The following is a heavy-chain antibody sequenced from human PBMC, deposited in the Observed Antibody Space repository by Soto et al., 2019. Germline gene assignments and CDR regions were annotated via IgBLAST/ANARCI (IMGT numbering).Heavy chain of an antibody. Sequence: PGGSLRLSCAASGFTFSSYDMNWVRQAPGKGLEWVSYISGGSSRIFYADSVKGRFTISRDNAKNSPYLQMNSLRDEDTGVYYCARVIYGGWSTTKDYYYYAMDVWGQGTTVTVSS. CDR2: ISGGSSRI. V-gene: IGHV3-48*02. D-gene: IGHD4-17*01. J-gene: IGHJ6*02. CDR1: GFTFSSYD. CDR3: ARVIYGGWSTTKDYYYYAMDV.